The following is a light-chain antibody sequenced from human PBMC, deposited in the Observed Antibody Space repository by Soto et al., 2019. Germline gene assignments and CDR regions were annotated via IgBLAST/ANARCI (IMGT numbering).Light chain of an antibody. V-gene: IGLV2-23*01. CDR3: CSYAGSSIYDV. CDR1: SSDVGSYNL. J-gene: IGLJ1*01. Sequence: QSALTQPASVSGSPGQSITISCTGTSSDVGSYNLVSWYQQHPGKAPKLMIYEGSKRPSGVSNRFSGSKSGNTASLTISGLQAEDEADYYCCSYAGSSIYDVFGTGTKGTVL. CDR2: EGS.